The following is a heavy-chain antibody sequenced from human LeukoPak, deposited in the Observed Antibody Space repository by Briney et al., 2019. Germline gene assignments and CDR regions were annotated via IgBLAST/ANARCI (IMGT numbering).Heavy chain of an antibody. J-gene: IGHJ5*02. CDR3: ARDNIAAARRFDP. CDR2: TYYSGST. Sequence: PSETLSLTCTVSSGSISSSHYYWGWIRQPPGKGLEWIGSTYYSGSTYYNPSLKSRVTISIDTSKNQFSLKLSSVTAVDTAVYYCARDNIAAARRFDPWGQGTLVTVSS. CDR1: SGSISSSHYY. D-gene: IGHD6-13*01. V-gene: IGHV4-39*07.